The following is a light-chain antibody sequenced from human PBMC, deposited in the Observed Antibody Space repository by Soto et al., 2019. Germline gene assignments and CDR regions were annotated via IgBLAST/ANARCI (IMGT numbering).Light chain of an antibody. J-gene: IGKJ1*01. CDR1: QGIRDE. V-gene: IGKV1-6*01. CDR2: SAS. Sequence: AIHMTQSPSSLSASVGDRITITCRASQGIRDELGWYQQKPGKATILLIYSASSLQSGVPSRFSGSGSGTDFTLTISSLQPEDFATYYCLQDYSYPRTFGQGTKVDIK. CDR3: LQDYSYPRT.